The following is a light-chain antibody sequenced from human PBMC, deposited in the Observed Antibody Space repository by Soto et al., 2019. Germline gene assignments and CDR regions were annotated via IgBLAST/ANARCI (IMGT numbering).Light chain of an antibody. J-gene: IGLJ1*01. Sequence: QSALTQPPSASGSPGQSVTISCTGTSSDVGGYNYVSWYQQHPGKAPKLLMFRVTERPSGVPDRFSGSKSGNTASLTISGLQAEDEADYYCSSYTNTITLIVFGTGTKLTVL. V-gene: IGLV2-8*01. CDR3: SSYTNTITLIV. CDR2: RVT. CDR1: SSDVGGYNY.